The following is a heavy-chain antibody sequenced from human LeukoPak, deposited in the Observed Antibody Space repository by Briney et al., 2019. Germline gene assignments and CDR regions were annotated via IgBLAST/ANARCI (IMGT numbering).Heavy chain of an antibody. CDR2: IYYSGST. D-gene: IGHD3-10*01. Sequence: SETLSLTCTVSGASVSSGGYYWSWIRQPPGKGLEWIGYIYYSGSTNYNPSLKSRVTISVDASKNQFSLKLSSVTAADTAVYYCARSWGSYYNWAFDYWGQGTLVTVSS. V-gene: IGHV4-61*08. CDR1: GASVSSGGYY. CDR3: ARSWGSYYNWAFDY. J-gene: IGHJ4*02.